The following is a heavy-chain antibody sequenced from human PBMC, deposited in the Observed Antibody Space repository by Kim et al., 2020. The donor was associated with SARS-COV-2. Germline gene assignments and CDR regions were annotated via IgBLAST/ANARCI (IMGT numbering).Heavy chain of an antibody. Sequence: TDYNPSLKSRDTISLDTSKNQFSLRLSSVTAADTAVYYCVGNEEAVGNGDSWGQGTLVTVSS. J-gene: IGHJ4*02. D-gene: IGHD2-8*01. CDR3: VGNEEAVGNGDS. V-gene: IGHV4-59*01. CDR2: T.